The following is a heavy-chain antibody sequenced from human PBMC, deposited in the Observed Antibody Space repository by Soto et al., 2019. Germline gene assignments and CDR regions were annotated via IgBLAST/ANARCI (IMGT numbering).Heavy chain of an antibody. CDR3: TRTKYGSGNHYGMDV. CDR2: IRSKANSYAT. Sequence: EVQLVESGGGLVQPGGSLKLSCAASGFTFSGSAMHWGRQASGKGLECVGRIRSKANSYATAYTASVKGRFTISRDDSKITAYLQMDSLKTEDTVVYYGTRTKYGSGNHYGMDVWGQGTTVTVSS. D-gene: IGHD3-10*01. CDR1: GFTFSGSA. J-gene: IGHJ6*02. V-gene: IGHV3-73*02.